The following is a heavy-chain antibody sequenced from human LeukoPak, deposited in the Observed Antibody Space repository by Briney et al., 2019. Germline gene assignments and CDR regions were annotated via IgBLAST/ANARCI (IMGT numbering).Heavy chain of an antibody. V-gene: IGHV3-23*01. CDR1: EFSFSSYD. Sequence: GGSLRLSCAASEFSFSSYDMSWLRQTLEKGLEWVSSISGDGVTFYADSVKGRFTISRDKSKNTLYLQMNRLRTDDTAIYYCAKGPNFGSWRAVHYWGQGSLVTVSS. J-gene: IGHJ4*02. CDR2: ISGDGVT. CDR3: AKGPNFGSWRAVHY. D-gene: IGHD3-10*01.